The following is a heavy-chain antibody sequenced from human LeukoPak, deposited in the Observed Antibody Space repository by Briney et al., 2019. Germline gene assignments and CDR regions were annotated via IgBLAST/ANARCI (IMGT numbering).Heavy chain of an antibody. V-gene: IGHV4-30-4*01. CDR3: ARDPIATAMVMGYYYYGMDV. CDR1: GGSISSGDYY. CDR2: IYYSGST. Sequence: SETLSLTCTVSGGSISSGDYYWSWIRQPPGKGLEWIGYIYYSGSTYYNPSLKSRVTISVDTSKNQFSLKLSSVTAADTAVYYCARDPIATAMVMGYYYYGMDVWGQGTTVTVSS. D-gene: IGHD5-18*01. J-gene: IGHJ6*02.